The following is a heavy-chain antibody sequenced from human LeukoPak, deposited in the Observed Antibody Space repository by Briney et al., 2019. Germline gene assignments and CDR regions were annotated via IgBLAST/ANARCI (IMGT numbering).Heavy chain of an antibody. D-gene: IGHD1-26*01. CDR1: GGTFSSYA. Sequence: SVKVSCKASGGTFSSYAISWVRQAPGQGLEWMGGIIPIFGTANYAQKFQGRVTITADESTSTAYMELSSLRSEDTAVYYCARVAVGATLCFQHWGQGTLVTVSS. J-gene: IGHJ1*01. CDR2: IIPIFGTA. CDR3: ARVAVGATLCFQH. V-gene: IGHV1-69*13.